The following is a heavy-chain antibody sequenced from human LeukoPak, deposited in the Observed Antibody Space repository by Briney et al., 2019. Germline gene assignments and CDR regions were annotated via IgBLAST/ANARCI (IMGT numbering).Heavy chain of an antibody. CDR2: ISNSGTAI. J-gene: IGHJ1*01. Sequence: GGSLRLSCAASGFSFSTYSMNWVRQAPGKGLEWVSYISNSGTAIYYADSVKGRFTISRDNAKSSLYLQMNSLRAEDTAVYYCARAGYSMDTEYFQHWGQGTLVTVSS. CDR1: GFSFSTYS. CDR3: ARAGYSMDTEYFQH. V-gene: IGHV3-48*04. D-gene: IGHD5-18*01.